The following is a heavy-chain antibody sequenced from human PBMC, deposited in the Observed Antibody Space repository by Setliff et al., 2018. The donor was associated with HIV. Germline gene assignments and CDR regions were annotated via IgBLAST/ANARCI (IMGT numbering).Heavy chain of an antibody. V-gene: IGHV4-4*08. CDR3: ARSPIAAGTTTMRYYYYYYMDV. CDR2: IYTSGST. J-gene: IGHJ6*03. D-gene: IGHD6-13*01. CDR1: GGSISSHY. Sequence: SETLSLTCTVSGGSISSHYWSWIRQPPGKGLEWIGYIYTSGSTNNDPSLKSRVTISVDTSKNQFSLKLSSVTAADTAVYYCARSPIAAGTTTMRYYYYYYMDVWGKGTTVTVSS.